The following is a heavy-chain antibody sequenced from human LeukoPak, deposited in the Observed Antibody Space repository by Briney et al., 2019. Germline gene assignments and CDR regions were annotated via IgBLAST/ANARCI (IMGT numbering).Heavy chain of an antibody. CDR2: IYTSGST. CDR1: GGSISSYY. J-gene: IGHJ5*02. Sequence: PSETLSLTCTVSGGSISSYYWSWIRQPAGKGLEWIGRIYTSGSTNYNPSLKSRVTMSVDTSKNQFSLKLSSVTAADTAVYYCARDRYDFWSGYSTAWFDPWGQGTLVTVSS. V-gene: IGHV4-4*07. CDR3: ARDRYDFWSGYSTAWFDP. D-gene: IGHD3-3*01.